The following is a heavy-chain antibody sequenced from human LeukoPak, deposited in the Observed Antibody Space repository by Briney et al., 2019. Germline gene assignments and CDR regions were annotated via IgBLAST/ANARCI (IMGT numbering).Heavy chain of an antibody. CDR3: ARAYPIVY. Sequence: SQTLSLTCTVSGGSISSGSYDWSWIRQPAGKGLEWIGRIYTSGSTNYNPSLKSRVTISVDTSKNQFSLKLSSVTAADTAVYYCARAYPIVYWGQGTLVTVSS. V-gene: IGHV4-61*02. CDR2: IYTSGST. D-gene: IGHD1-26*01. CDR1: GGSISSGSYD. J-gene: IGHJ4*02.